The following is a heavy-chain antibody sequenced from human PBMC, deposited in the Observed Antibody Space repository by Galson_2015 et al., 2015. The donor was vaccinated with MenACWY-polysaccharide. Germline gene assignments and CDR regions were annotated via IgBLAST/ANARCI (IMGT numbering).Heavy chain of an antibody. D-gene: IGHD3-9*01. Sequence: QPPGKVLEWIGEINHSANTDYNPSLKSRVIISVDTSKDQFSLRLSSVSAADTAVYYCARGRHYDISTGYGTNWFDPWSQGALVAVSS. J-gene: IGHJ5*02. V-gene: IGHV4-34*01. CDR3: ARGRHYDISTGYGTNWFDP. CDR2: INHSANT.